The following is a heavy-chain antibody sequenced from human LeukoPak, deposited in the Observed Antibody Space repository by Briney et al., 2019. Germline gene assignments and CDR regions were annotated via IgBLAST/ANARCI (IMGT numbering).Heavy chain of an antibody. CDR3: ARAYYYGSGSYYIDY. D-gene: IGHD3-10*01. Sequence: GGSPRLSCAASGFTFSSYSMNWVRQAPGKGLEWVSYISSSSSTIYYADSVKGRFTISRDNAKNSLYLQMNSLRDEDTAVYYCARAYYYGSGSYYIDYWGQGTLVTVSS. J-gene: IGHJ4*02. CDR1: GFTFSSYS. V-gene: IGHV3-48*02. CDR2: ISSSSSTI.